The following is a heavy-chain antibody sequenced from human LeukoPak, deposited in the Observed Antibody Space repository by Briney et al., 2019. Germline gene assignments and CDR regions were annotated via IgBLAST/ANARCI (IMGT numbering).Heavy chain of an antibody. Sequence: ASVKVSCKASGGTFSSYAIGWVRQAPGQGLEWMGRIIPIFGIANYAQKFQGRVTITADKSTSTAYMELSSLRSEDTAVYYCARDLHCSGGSCFSRYYYYYGMDVWGQGTTVTVSS. V-gene: IGHV1-69*04. J-gene: IGHJ6*02. D-gene: IGHD2-15*01. CDR1: GGTFSSYA. CDR3: ARDLHCSGGSCFSRYYYYYGMDV. CDR2: IIPIFGIA.